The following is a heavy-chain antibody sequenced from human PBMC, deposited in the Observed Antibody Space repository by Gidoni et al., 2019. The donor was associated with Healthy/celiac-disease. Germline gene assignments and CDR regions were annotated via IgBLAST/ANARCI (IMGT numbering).Heavy chain of an antibody. D-gene: IGHD3-16*02. V-gene: IGHV4-31*03. J-gene: IGHJ5*02. CDR2: IYYSGST. Sequence: QVQLQESGPGRVKPSQTLSLTCTVSGGSISSGGYYWRWIRQPPGKGLEWIGYIYYSGSTYYNPSLKSRVTISVDTSKYQFSLKLSSVTAADTAVYYCARDVNLNWFDPWGQGTLVTVSS. CDR1: GGSISSGGYY. CDR3: ARDVNLNWFDP.